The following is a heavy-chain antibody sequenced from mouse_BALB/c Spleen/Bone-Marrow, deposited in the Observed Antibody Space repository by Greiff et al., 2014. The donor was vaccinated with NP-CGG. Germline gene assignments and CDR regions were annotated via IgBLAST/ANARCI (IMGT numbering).Heavy chain of an antibody. V-gene: IGHV1S127*01. J-gene: IGHJ4*01. CDR2: IDPPDSET. D-gene: IGHD2-4*01. CDR3: ARSRLRRTFYAMDY. CDR1: GYSFTSYW. Sequence: VQLQQSGPQLVRPGASVKISCKASGYSFTSYWMHWVKQRPGQGLEWIGMIDPPDSETRLNQKFKDKATLTVDKSSSTAYMQLSSPTSEDSAVYYCARSRLRRTFYAMDYWGQGTSVTVSS.